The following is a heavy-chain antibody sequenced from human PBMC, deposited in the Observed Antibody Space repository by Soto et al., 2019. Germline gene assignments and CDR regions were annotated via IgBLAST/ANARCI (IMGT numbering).Heavy chain of an antibody. CDR1: GFTFSGSA. CDR2: IRSKANSYAT. CDR3: TRCGLGYCTNGGMDV. Sequence: PGGALRLSCSASGFTFSGSAMHWVRQASGKGLEWVGRIRSKANSYATAYAASVKGRFTISRDDSKSTAYLQMNSLKTEDTAVYYCTRCGLGYCTNGGMDVWGQGTTVTVSS. J-gene: IGHJ6*02. V-gene: IGHV3-73*01. D-gene: IGHD2-8*01.